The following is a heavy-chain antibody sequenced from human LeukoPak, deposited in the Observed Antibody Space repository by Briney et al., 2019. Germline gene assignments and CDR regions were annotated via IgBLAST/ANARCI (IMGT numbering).Heavy chain of an antibody. V-gene: IGHV3-49*03. D-gene: IGHD3-22*01. CDR1: GFTFGDYA. CDR2: IRSKAYGGTT. Sequence: GGSLRLSCTASGFTFGDYAISWFRQAPGKGLEWVGLIRSKAYGGTTECAASVKGRFTISRDDSKSIAYLQMNSLKTEDTAVYYCTREGYYYDSSGYPWANSDYWGQGTLVTVSS. J-gene: IGHJ4*02. CDR3: TREGYYYDSSGYPWANSDY.